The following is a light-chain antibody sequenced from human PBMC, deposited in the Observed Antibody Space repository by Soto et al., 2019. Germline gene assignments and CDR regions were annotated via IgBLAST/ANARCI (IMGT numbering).Light chain of an antibody. CDR1: QSLLHSNGYNY. V-gene: IGKV2-28*01. Sequence: DIVMTQSPLSLPVTPGEPASISCRSSQSLLHSNGYNYLDWYLKKPGQSPQLLIYLGSNRASGVPDRFSGSGSGTYFTLTISRVEAEDVGVYYCMQALQTPWTFGQGTKVEIK. J-gene: IGKJ1*01. CDR3: MQALQTPWT. CDR2: LGS.